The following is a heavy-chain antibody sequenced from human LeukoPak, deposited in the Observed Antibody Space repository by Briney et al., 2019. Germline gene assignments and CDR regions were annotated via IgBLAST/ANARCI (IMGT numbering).Heavy chain of an antibody. V-gene: IGHV3-21*01. CDR1: GFTFSSYS. CDR3: ARDYARPFGVRGVISLDY. D-gene: IGHD3-10*01. CDR2: ISSSSSYI. J-gene: IGHJ4*02. Sequence: GGPLRLSCAASGFTFSSYSMNWVRQAPGKGLEWVSSISSSSSYIYYADSVKGRFTISRDNAKNSLYLQMNSLRAEDTAVYYCARDYARPFGVRGVISLDYWGQGTLVTVSS.